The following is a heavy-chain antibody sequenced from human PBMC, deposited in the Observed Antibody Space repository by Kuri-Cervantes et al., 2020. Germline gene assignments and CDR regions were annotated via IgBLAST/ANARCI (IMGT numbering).Heavy chain of an antibody. CDR3: ARPGVDDGAVDY. D-gene: IGHD2-8*01. CDR1: GFTFSSYG. Sequence: GGSLRLSCAASGFTFSSYGMHWVRQAPGKGLEWVAFIWYDGSNEYYADSVKGRITISRDNSKNTLYLQMNSLRAKDTAVYYCARPGVDDGAVDYWGQGTLVTVSS. J-gene: IGHJ4*02. V-gene: IGHV3-33*01. CDR2: IWYDGSNE.